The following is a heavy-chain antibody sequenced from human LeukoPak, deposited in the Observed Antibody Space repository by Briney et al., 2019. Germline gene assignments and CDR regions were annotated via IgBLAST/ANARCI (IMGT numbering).Heavy chain of an antibody. J-gene: IGHJ4*02. CDR1: GGSFSGYY. CDR3: ARGRYDFWSGYYYYFDY. CDR2: INHSGST. V-gene: IGHV4-34*01. D-gene: IGHD3-3*01. Sequence: SETLSLTCAVYGGSFSGYYWSWIRQPPGKGLEWIGEINHSGSTNYNPSLKSRVTISVAKNQFSLKLSSVTAADTAVYYCARGRYDFWSGYYYYFDYWGQGTLVTVSS.